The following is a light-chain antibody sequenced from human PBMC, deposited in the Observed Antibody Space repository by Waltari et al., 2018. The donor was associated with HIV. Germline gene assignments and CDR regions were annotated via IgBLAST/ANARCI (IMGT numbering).Light chain of an antibody. CDR3: YSTVTIGYHRGL. V-gene: IGLV3-10*01. J-gene: IGLJ2*01. CDR1: ALPKKY. Sequence: SYELTQPPSVSVSPGQTARITCSGDALPKKYAYWYQQKSGQAPVLVLYEDNKRPSGIPERFSGSSSGTVATLTISGAQVEDEADYYCYSTVTIGYHRGLFGGGTKLTVL. CDR2: EDN.